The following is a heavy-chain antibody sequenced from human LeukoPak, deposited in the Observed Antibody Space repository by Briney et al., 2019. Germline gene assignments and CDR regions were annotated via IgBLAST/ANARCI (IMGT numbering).Heavy chain of an antibody. CDR1: GLHFSGTA. D-gene: IGHD6-19*01. Sequence: GGSLRLSCAASGLHFSGTATSWVRQAPGKGLEWVSAISHDGMNAYYADSVKGRFTISRDNSKKTVSLEMSSLTAADTGVYYCAKDGAQYSSGPECDPRGQGALVTVSP. J-gene: IGHJ5*02. V-gene: IGHV3-23*01. CDR2: ISHDGMNA. CDR3: AKDGAQYSSGPECDP.